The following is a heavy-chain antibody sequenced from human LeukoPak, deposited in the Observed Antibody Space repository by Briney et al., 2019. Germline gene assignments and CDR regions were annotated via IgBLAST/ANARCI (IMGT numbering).Heavy chain of an antibody. V-gene: IGHV6-1*01. CDR1: GDSDSNNSAA. D-gene: IGHD6-13*01. Sequence: SQTLSLTFAISGDSDSNNSAAWHWLRQSPSRGLEWLGRTYYRSKWYNDYAVSVKSRITINPDTSKNQFSLQLNSVTPEDTAVYYCAGDSDGNDAFDIWGQGTMVTVSS. CDR3: AGDSDGNDAFDI. J-gene: IGHJ3*02. CDR2: TYYRSKWYN.